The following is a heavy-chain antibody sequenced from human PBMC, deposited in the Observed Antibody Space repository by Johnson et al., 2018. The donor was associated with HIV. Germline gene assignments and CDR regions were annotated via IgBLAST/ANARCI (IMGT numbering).Heavy chain of an antibody. D-gene: IGHD1-26*01. J-gene: IGHJ3*01. CDR1: GFTFSNFG. V-gene: IGHV3-33*06. CDR2: IWYDGSNK. Sequence: QVQLVESGGGVVQPGRSLRLSCAAFGFTFSNFGMHWVRQAPGKGLEWVAVIWYDGSNKYYADSVKGRFTISRDNSKNTLYLQMNSLRAEDTAVYYCAKDLFTEREDDVFDVWGQGTMVTVSS. CDR3: AKDLFTEREDDVFDV.